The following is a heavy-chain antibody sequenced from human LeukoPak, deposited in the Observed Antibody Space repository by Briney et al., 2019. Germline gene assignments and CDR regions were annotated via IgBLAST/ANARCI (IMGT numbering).Heavy chain of an antibody. D-gene: IGHD4-23*01. Sequence: KSGGSLRLSCAASGFTFSSYAMSWVRQVPGKGLEWVSAISGSGGSTYYADSVKGRFTISRDNSNKTLYLQMNSLRAEDTAVYYCAKDLRWGDPLGRDAFDVWGQGTMVTVSS. CDR1: GFTFSSYA. V-gene: IGHV3-23*01. CDR2: ISGSGGST. J-gene: IGHJ3*01. CDR3: AKDLRWGDPLGRDAFDV.